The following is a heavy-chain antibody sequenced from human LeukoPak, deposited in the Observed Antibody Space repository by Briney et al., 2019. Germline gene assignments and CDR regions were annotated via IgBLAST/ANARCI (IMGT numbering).Heavy chain of an antibody. CDR1: GYSISSGYY. CDR3: ARNSCPSGSCYDNRGYFDY. D-gene: IGHD2-15*01. V-gene: IGHV4-61*02. CDR2: IYTSGST. J-gene: IGHJ4*02. Sequence: SETLSLTCTVSGYSISSGYYWGWIRQPAGKGLEWIGRIYTSGSTNYNPSLKSRITISVDTSKNQFSLKLSSVTAADTAVYYCARNSCPSGSCYDNRGYFDYWGQGTLVTVSS.